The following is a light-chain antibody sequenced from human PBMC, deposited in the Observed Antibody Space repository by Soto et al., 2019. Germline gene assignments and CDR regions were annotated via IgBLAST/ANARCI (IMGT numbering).Light chain of an antibody. CDR3: QHLRT. J-gene: IGKJ1*01. V-gene: IGKV1-5*01. CDR1: QSISSW. CDR2: DAS. Sequence: DIQMTQSPSTLSASVGDRVTITCRASQSISSWLAWYQQKPGKAPKLLIYDASSLESVVPSRFSGSGSGTEFTLTISSLQPDDFATYYCQHLRTFGQGTKVEIK.